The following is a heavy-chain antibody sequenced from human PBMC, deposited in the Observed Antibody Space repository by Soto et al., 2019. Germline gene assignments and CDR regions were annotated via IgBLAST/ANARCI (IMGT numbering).Heavy chain of an antibody. CDR2: IYPADSAT. V-gene: IGHV5-51*03. J-gene: IGHJ5*02. CDR3: ARGRHPCSSTTCSRWFDP. CDR1: GYSFVSYW. Sequence: EVPLVQYGAEVKKPGESLKISCKGSGYSFVSYWIAWVRQKPGNVLEWMGTIYPADSATRYSPSFQGQVTISVDRSITTVYLQWSSLRPSDTAMYFGARGRHPCSSTTCSRWFDPWGQGTLVTVSS. D-gene: IGHD2-2*01.